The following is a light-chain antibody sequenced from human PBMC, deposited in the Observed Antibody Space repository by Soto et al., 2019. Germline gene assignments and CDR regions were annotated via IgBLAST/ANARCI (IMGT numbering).Light chain of an antibody. CDR3: QQRSNWPPWT. CDR2: WGS. CDR1: QSLLHSNGYNS. J-gene: IGKJ1*01. V-gene: IGKV2-28*01. Sequence: DIVMTQSPLSLPVTPGEAASISCRSSQSLLHSNGYNSLDWYLQKPGQSPQLLIYWGSNRASGVPDRFSGSGSGTDFTLTISSLEPEDFAVYYCQQRSNWPPWTFGQGTKVEIK.